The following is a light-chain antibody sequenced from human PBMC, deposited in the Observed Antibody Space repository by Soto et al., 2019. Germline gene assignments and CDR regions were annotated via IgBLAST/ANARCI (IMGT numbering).Light chain of an antibody. CDR3: QQLNSYLT. Sequence: IQLTQSPASLSASVGYLVTITCRASQGISSYLAWYQQKPGKAPKLLIYAASTLQSGVPSRFSGSGSGTDFTLTISSLQPEDFATYYCQQLNSYLTFGQGTRLEIK. CDR1: QGISSY. V-gene: IGKV1-9*01. J-gene: IGKJ5*01. CDR2: AAS.